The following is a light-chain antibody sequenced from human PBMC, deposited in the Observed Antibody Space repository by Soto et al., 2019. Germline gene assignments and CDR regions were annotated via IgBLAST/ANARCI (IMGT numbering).Light chain of an antibody. CDR3: QQSYSTPRT. CDR2: AAS. CDR1: QDIGDW. Sequence: DIQMTQSPSSLSASVGDRVTITCQASQDIGDWLAWYQQKPGKAPKLLVYAASSLQSGVPSRFSGSGSGTDFTLIISSLQPEDFATYYGQQSYSTPRTFGQGTTV. J-gene: IGKJ1*01. V-gene: IGKV1-39*01.